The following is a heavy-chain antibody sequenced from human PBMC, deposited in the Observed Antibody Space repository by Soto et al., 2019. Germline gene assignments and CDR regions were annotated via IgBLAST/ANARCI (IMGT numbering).Heavy chain of an antibody. J-gene: IGHJ3*01. V-gene: IGHV3-23*01. CDR1: GFRFSSYA. Sequence: GGSMRLSCAAAGFRFSSYAMSWVRQAPGKGLEWVSGVSGSGGGTNYADSVKGRFTISRDNSKNTLYLQMNSLRAEDTAVYYCVKDDSYWGQGTMVTVSS. CDR3: VKDDSY. D-gene: IGHD2-21*02. CDR2: VSGSGGGT.